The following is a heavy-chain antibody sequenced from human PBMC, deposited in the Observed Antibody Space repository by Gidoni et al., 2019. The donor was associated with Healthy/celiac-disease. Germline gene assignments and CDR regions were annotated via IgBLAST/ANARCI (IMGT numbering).Heavy chain of an antibody. Sequence: EVQLVESGGGLVQPGGSLRLSWAASGFTFSSYEMNWVRQAPGKGLEWVSYISSSGSTIYYADSVKGRFTISRDNAKNSLYLQMNSLRAEDTAVYYCARDPTLGAFDIWGQGTMVTVSS. D-gene: IGHD3-16*01. V-gene: IGHV3-48*03. J-gene: IGHJ3*02. CDR3: ARDPTLGAFDI. CDR1: GFTFSSYE. CDR2: ISSSGSTI.